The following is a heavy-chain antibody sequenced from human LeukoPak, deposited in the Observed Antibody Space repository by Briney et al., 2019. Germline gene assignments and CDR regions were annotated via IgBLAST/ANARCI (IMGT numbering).Heavy chain of an antibody. CDR1: GFTFSSYA. J-gene: IGHJ5*02. CDR3: VRVGKLELRGWFDP. Sequence: LRLSCAASGFTFSSYAMHWVRQPPGKGLEWIGEINHSGSTNYNPSLKSRVTISVDTSKNQFSLKLSSVTAADTAVYYCVRVGKLELRGWFDPWGQGTLVTVSS. V-gene: IGHV4-34*08. D-gene: IGHD1-7*01. CDR2: INHSGST.